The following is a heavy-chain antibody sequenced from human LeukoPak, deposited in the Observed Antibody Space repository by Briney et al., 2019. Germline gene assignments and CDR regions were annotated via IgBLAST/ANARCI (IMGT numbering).Heavy chain of an antibody. Sequence: GGSLRLSCAASGFTFSSCWMSWVRQAPGKGLEWVANIKQDGSEKYYVDSVKGRFTISRDNAKNSLYLQMNSLRAEDTALYYCAQDSVSKSGYWGSFDYWGQGTLVTVSS. CDR3: AQDSVSKSGYWGSFDY. CDR2: IKQDGSEK. V-gene: IGHV3-7*03. J-gene: IGHJ4*02. CDR1: GFTFSSCW. D-gene: IGHD3-22*01.